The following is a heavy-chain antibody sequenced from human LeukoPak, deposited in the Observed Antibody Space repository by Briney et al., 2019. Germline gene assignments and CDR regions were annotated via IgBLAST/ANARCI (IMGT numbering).Heavy chain of an antibody. Sequence: SETLSLTCTVSGVSISSYYWSWIRQPPGKGLEWIGYIYYSGSTNYNPSLKSRVTISVDTSKNQFSLKLSSVTAADTAVYYCARDRYSSGWLGYGMDVWGQGTTVTVSS. V-gene: IGHV4-59*12. CDR2: IYYSGST. J-gene: IGHJ6*02. D-gene: IGHD6-19*01. CDR3: ARDRYSSGWLGYGMDV. CDR1: GVSISSYY.